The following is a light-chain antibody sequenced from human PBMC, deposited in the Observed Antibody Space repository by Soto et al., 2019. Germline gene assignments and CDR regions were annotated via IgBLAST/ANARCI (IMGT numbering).Light chain of an antibody. V-gene: IGKV3-11*01. CDR1: QSVSSD. J-gene: IGKJ5*01. CDR2: DAS. CDR3: QQRSNWPPKVT. Sequence: EIVLTQSPATLSLSPGERATLSCRASQSVSSDLAWYQQKPGQAPRLLIYDASNRATGIPARFSGSGSGTDFTLTIRSLEPEDCAVYYCQQRSNWPPKVTFGQGTRLEIK.